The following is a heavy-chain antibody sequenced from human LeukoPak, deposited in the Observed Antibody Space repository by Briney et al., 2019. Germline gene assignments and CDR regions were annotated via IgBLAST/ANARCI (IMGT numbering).Heavy chain of an antibody. D-gene: IGHD3-10*01. CDR2: TSGDGDQT. CDR1: GFTFDDFA. CDR3: AKNRRDYYGAGSHGFDL. J-gene: IGHJ3*01. Sequence: GGSLRLSCAAPGFTFDDFAIHWVRQPSGKGLEWVSLTSGDGDQTFYADSVKGRFTVSRDNNKNSLYLQMDSLRTEDTALYYCAKNRRDYYGAGSHGFDLWGQGTLVTVSS. V-gene: IGHV3-43*02.